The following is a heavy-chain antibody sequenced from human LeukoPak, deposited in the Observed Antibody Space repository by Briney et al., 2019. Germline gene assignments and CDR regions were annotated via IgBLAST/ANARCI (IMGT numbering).Heavy chain of an antibody. CDR2: IIPIFGTA. CDR3: ARAPPPYCSGGSCYSSDYYYYMDV. D-gene: IGHD2-15*01. Sequence: SVKVSCKASGGTFSSYAISWVRQAPGQGLEWMGGIIPIFGTANYAQKFQGRVTITADESTSTAYMELSSLRSEDTAVYYCARAPPPYCSGGSCYSSDYYYYMDVWGKGTTVTISS. CDR1: GGTFSSYA. V-gene: IGHV1-69*13. J-gene: IGHJ6*03.